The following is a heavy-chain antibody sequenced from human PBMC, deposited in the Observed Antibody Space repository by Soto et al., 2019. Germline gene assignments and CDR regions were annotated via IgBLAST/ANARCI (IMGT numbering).Heavy chain of an antibody. J-gene: IGHJ4*02. D-gene: IGHD3-22*01. CDR3: ARDFTYYYDSSGYYGY. Sequence: GVSLRLSWAASGLTFSDYYMSWIRQAPGKGLEWVSYISSSGSTIYYADSVKGRFTISRDNAKNSLYLQMNSLRAEDTAVYYCARDFTYYYDSSGYYGYWGKGPLVTVSS. CDR1: GLTFSDYY. V-gene: IGHV3-11*01. CDR2: ISSSGSTI.